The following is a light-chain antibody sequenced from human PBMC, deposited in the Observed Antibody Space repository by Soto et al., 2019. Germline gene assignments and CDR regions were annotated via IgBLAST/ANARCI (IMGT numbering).Light chain of an antibody. J-gene: IGKJ4*01. Sequence: EIVLTQSPATLSLSPGERVVLSCRASQSVSSYLGWYQQKPGQAPRLLIYDASNRATGIPAMFSGSGSGTDFTLTISSLEPEDFSVYHCQHRSNWPLTFGGGTKLEIK. V-gene: IGKV3-11*01. CDR2: DAS. CDR1: QSVSSY. CDR3: QHRSNWPLT.